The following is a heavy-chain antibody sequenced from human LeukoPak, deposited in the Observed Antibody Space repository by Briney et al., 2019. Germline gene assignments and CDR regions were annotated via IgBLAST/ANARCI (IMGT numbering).Heavy chain of an antibody. V-gene: IGHV4-34*01. D-gene: IGHD2-2*01. Sequence: SETLSLTCAVYGGSFSGYYWSWIRQPPGKGLEWIGEINHSGSTNYNPPLKSRVTISVDTSKNQFSLKLSSVTAADTAVYYCARGEIVVVPAAIPYYYYYMDVWGKGTTVTVSS. CDR2: INHSGST. CDR3: ARGEIVVVPAAIPYYYYYMDV. CDR1: GGSFSGYY. J-gene: IGHJ6*03.